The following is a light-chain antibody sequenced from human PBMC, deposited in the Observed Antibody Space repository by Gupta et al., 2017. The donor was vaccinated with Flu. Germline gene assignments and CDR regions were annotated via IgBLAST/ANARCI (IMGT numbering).Light chain of an antibody. J-gene: IGKJ4*01. CDR3: QQYKNWPPLT. CDR1: QSVRSN. CDR2: GAS. Sequence: EIVMTQSPGTLSVSPGERATLSCRASQSVRSNLAWYQHKPGQAPRLLIYGASTRATGIPARFSGSGSGTEFTLSISSLQSEDFAIYYCQQYKNWPPLTFGGGTKVEIK. V-gene: IGKV3-15*01.